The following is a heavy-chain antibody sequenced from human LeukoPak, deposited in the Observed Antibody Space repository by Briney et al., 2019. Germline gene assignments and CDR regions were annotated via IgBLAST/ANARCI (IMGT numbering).Heavy chain of an antibody. Sequence: GGSLRLSCAASGFTFSSYGMHWVRQAPGKGLEWVAFIRYDGSNKYYADSVKGRFTISRDNSKNTLYLQMNSLRAEDTAVYYCAKHDELLWFGELLPDYWGQGTLVTVSS. CDR3: AKHDELLWFGELLPDY. V-gene: IGHV3-30*02. J-gene: IGHJ4*02. D-gene: IGHD3-10*01. CDR2: IRYDGSNK. CDR1: GFTFSSYG.